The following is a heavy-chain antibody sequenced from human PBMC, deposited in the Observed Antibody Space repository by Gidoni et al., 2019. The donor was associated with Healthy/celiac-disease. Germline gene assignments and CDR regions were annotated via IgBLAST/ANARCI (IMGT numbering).Heavy chain of an antibody. D-gene: IGHD5-12*01. Sequence: QVQLQESGPGLVKPSETLSLTCTVSGGSISSYYWSWIRQPAGQGLEWIGRIYTSGSTNYNPSLKSRVTMSVDTSKNQFSLKLSSVTAADTAVYYCARDGAFAGGYAFYGMDVWGQGTTVTVSS. J-gene: IGHJ6*02. CDR2: IYTSGST. CDR3: ARDGAFAGGYAFYGMDV. V-gene: IGHV4-4*07. CDR1: GGSISSYY.